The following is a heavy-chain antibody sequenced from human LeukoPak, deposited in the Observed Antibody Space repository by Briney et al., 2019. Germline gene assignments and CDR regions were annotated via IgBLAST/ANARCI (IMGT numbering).Heavy chain of an antibody. J-gene: IGHJ4*02. V-gene: IGHV4-4*07. CDR2: IYTSGST. Sequence: PSETLSLTCAVSGYSISSGYYWSWIRQPAGKGLEWIGRIYTSGSTNYNPSLKSRVTMSVDTSKNQFSLKLSSVTAADTAVYYCARDRSSSSWYSGASDYWGQGTLVTVSS. CDR1: GYSISSGYY. CDR3: ARDRSSSSWYSGASDY. D-gene: IGHD6-13*01.